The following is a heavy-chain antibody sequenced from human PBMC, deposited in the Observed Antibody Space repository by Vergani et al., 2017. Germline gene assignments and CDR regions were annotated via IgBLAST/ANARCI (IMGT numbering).Heavy chain of an antibody. CDR1: GGSISSGSYY. V-gene: IGHV4-61*02. Sequence: QVQLQESGPGLVKPSQTLSLTCTVSGGSISSGSYYWSWIRQPAGKGLEWIGRIYTSGSTNYNPSLKSRVTISVDTSKNQFSLKLSSVTAADTAVYYCASQRRVYSWSWYNWFDPWGQGMLVSVSS. D-gene: IGHD6-13*01. CDR2: IYTSGST. CDR3: ASQRRVYSWSWYNWFDP. J-gene: IGHJ5*02.